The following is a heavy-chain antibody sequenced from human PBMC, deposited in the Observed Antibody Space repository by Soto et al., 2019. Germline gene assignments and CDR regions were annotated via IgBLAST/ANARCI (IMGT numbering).Heavy chain of an antibody. D-gene: IGHD3-10*01. CDR3: ATGWVYYGSEY. Sequence: QVLLQESGPGLVKPSETLSLTCTVPADSIGDYYWSWIRQPPGKGLEWIGYVYFTGSTSYNYNPSLKSRVAISIDTAKKQFSLTLGSVTAADTAIYYCATGWVYYGSEYWGQGTLVTVSS. J-gene: IGHJ4*02. CDR1: ADSIGDYY. V-gene: IGHV4-59*01. CDR2: VYFTGSTSY.